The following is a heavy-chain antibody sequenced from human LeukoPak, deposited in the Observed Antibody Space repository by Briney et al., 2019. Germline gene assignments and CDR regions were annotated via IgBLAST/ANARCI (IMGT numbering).Heavy chain of an antibody. D-gene: IGHD3-22*01. CDR2: ISSSGSTI. CDR1: GFTFSVYY. Sequence: PGGSLRLSCAASGFTFSVYYMSWIRQAPGKGLEWVSYISSSGSTIYYADSVKGRFTISRDNAKNSLYLQMNSLRAEDTAVYYCARVTTYYYYDSSGYSDYWGQGTLVTVSS. J-gene: IGHJ4*02. V-gene: IGHV3-11*04. CDR3: ARVTTYYYYDSSGYSDY.